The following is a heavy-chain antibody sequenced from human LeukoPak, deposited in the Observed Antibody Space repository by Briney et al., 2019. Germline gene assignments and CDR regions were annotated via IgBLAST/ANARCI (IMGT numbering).Heavy chain of an antibody. CDR1: GFTVSSNY. D-gene: IGHD4-11*01. CDR2: IYSGGST. Sequence: GGSLRLSCAASGFTVSSNYMSWVRQAPGKGLEWVSVIYSGGSTYYADSVKGRFTISRDNSKNTLYLQMNSLRAEDTAVYYCATSYLMGDPMTTSSGVGGQGTLVTVSS. CDR3: ATSYLMGDPMTTSSGV. V-gene: IGHV3-66*01. J-gene: IGHJ4*02.